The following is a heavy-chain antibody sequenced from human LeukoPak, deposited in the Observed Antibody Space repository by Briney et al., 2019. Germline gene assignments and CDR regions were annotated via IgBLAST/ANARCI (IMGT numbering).Heavy chain of an antibody. J-gene: IGHJ4*01. Sequence: GGPVKVSCKASGYTFTSSGISWVRQAPGQGLQWMGWISTNNGNTNYAQKFQGRVTMTRDTSTSTAYMELRSLRPDDTAVYYCARPDVSQGITIWGHGTLVTVSS. CDR1: GYTFTSSG. CDR2: ISTNNGNT. CDR3: ARPDVSQGITI. V-gene: IGHV1-18*01. D-gene: IGHD3-10*01.